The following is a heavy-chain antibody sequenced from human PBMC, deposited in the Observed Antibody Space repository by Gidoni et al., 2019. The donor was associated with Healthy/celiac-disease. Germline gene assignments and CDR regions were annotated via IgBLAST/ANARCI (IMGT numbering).Heavy chain of an antibody. CDR1: GGTFSSYA. Sequence: QVQLVQSGAEVKKPGSSVKVSCKASGGTFSSYAISRVRQAPGQGLEWVGRIIPILGIANYAQKFQGRVTITADKSTSTAYMELSSLRSEDTAVYYCARIGSPYCSGGSCYFSDYWGQGTLVTVSS. D-gene: IGHD2-15*01. CDR3: ARIGSPYCSGGSCYFSDY. V-gene: IGHV1-69*09. CDR2: IIPILGIA. J-gene: IGHJ4*02.